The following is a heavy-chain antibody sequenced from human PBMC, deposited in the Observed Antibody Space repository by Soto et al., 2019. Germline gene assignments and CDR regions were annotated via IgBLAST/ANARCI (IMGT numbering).Heavy chain of an antibody. CDR2: ILPIFGTA. D-gene: IGHD1-1*01. CDR3: ASGHESGGNSDAFDI. CDR1: GGTFSTSS. J-gene: IGHJ3*02. Sequence: QVQLVQSGAEVKKPGSSMKVSCKASGGTFSTSSINWVRQAPGQRPEWMGNILPIFGTADYAQKFQDRVTITADKSTNTAYMELRSLFAEDTAVYYCASGHESGGNSDAFDIWGQGTVVTVSS. V-gene: IGHV1-69*14.